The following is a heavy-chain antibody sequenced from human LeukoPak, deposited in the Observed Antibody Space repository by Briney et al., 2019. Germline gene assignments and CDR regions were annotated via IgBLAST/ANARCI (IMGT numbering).Heavy chain of an antibody. CDR1: GGSISSGDYY. V-gene: IGHV4-30-4*08. Sequence: SETLSLTCTVSGGSISSGDYYWRWIRQPPGTGLEWIGYIYYSGSTYYNPSLKGRVTISVDTSKNQFSLKLSSVTAADTAVYYCARTVTTISYWFDPWGQGTLVTVSS. D-gene: IGHD4-11*01. CDR2: IYYSGST. J-gene: IGHJ5*02. CDR3: ARTVTTISYWFDP.